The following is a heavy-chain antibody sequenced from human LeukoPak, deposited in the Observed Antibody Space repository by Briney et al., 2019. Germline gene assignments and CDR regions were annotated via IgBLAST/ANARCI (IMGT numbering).Heavy chain of an antibody. D-gene: IGHD5-24*01. V-gene: IGHV3-30-3*01. CDR1: GFTLSNYA. CDR3: ARDGGGGYNQIDF. J-gene: IGHJ4*02. Sequence: GGSLRLSCAASGFTLSNYAMHWVRQGLVKGLESMAVVSHDGIQTYYADSVKGRFTISRDNSKSTLFLQMNSLRAEDTAVYYCARDGGGGYNQIDFWGQGSLVTVSS. CDR2: VSHDGIQT.